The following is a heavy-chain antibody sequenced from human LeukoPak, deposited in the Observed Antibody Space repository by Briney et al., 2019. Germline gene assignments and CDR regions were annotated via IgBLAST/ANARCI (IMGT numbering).Heavy chain of an antibody. Sequence: ASVKVSCXASGYTFTSYDINWVRQATGQGLEWMGWMNPNSGNTGYAQKFQGRVTMTRNTSISTAYMELSSLRSEDTAVYYCARARGSSTDFDYWGQGTLVTVSS. CDR2: MNPNSGNT. V-gene: IGHV1-8*01. CDR1: GYTFTSYD. J-gene: IGHJ4*02. CDR3: ARARGSSTDFDY. D-gene: IGHD6-13*01.